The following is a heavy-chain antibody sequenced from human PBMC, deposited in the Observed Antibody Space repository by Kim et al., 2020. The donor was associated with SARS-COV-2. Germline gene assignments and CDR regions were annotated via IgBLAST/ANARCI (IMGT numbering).Heavy chain of an antibody. D-gene: IGHD2-8*01. CDR3: ARVGGMQGALRLGY. Sequence: AQKFQGRVTMTRDTSISTAYMELSRLRSDDTAVYYCARVGGMQGALRLGYWGQGTLVTVSS. J-gene: IGHJ4*02. V-gene: IGHV1-2*02.